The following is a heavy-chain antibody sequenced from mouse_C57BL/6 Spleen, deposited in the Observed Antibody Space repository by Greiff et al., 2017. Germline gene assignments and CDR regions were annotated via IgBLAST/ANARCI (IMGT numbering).Heavy chain of an antibody. CDR1: GFTFSDYG. D-gene: IGHD1-1*01. CDR3: ARGTTVVAHYAMDY. V-gene: IGHV5-17*01. Sequence: DVKLVESGGGLVKPGGSLKLSCAASGFTFSDYGMHWVRQAPEKGLEWVAYISSGSSTIYYADTVKGRFTISRDNAKNTLFLQMTSLRSEDTAMYYCARGTTVVAHYAMDYWGQGTSVTVSS. CDR2: ISSGSSTI. J-gene: IGHJ4*01.